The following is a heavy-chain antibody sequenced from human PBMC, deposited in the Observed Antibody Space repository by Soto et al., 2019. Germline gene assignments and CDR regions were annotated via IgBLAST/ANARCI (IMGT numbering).Heavy chain of an antibody. J-gene: IGHJ6*02. V-gene: IGHV3-30-3*01. Sequence: GGSLRLSCAASGFTFSSYAMHWVRQAPGKGLEWVAVISYDGSNKYYAESVKGRFTISRDNSKNTLYLQMNSLRAEDTAVYYCARDRLGMDVWGQGTTVTVSS. CDR1: GFTFSSYA. CDR3: ARDRLGMDV. D-gene: IGHD6-25*01. CDR2: ISYDGSNK.